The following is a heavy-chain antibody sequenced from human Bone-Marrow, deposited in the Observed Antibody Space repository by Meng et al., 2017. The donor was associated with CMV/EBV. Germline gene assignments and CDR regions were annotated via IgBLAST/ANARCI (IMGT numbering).Heavy chain of an antibody. CDR2: VSSSSSYI. J-gene: IGHJ4*02. CDR3: AREKGTGEVVGATGNCDF. Sequence: GGSLRLSCAGSGFTFSSYSMNWVRQAPGKGLEWVSSVSSSSSYIYYADSLKGRFTISRDNAKNSLYLQMDSLTAEDTGVDYCAREKGTGEVVGATGNCDFWGQGTLVTVSS. D-gene: IGHD1-26*01. V-gene: IGHV3-21*01. CDR1: GFTFSSYS.